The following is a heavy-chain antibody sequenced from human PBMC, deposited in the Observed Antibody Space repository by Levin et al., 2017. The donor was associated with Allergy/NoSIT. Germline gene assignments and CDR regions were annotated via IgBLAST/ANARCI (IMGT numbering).Heavy chain of an antibody. J-gene: IGHJ5*02. V-gene: IGHV3-7*01. Sequence: GGSLRLSCAASGFTFSSYWMSWVRQAPGKGLEWVANIKQDGSEKYYVDSVKGRFTISRDNAKNSLYLQMNSLRAEDTAVYYCARGGIGYPNWNDGRWFDPWGQGTLVTVSS. CDR1: GFTFSSYW. CDR3: ARGGIGYPNWNDGRWFDP. D-gene: IGHD1-1*01. CDR2: IKQDGSEK.